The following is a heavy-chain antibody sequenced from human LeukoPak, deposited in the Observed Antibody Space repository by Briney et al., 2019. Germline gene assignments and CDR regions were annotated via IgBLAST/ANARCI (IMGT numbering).Heavy chain of an antibody. J-gene: IGHJ4*02. CDR2: INHSGST. CDR1: GGSFSGYY. CDR3: ARGRFSY. V-gene: IGHV4-34*01. Sequence: SETLSLTCAVYGGSFSGYYWSWIRQPPGKGLEWIGEINHSGSTNYNPSLTSRVTISVDTSKNQFSLKLSSVTAADTAFYYCARGRFSYWGQGTLVTVSS. D-gene: IGHD3-3*01.